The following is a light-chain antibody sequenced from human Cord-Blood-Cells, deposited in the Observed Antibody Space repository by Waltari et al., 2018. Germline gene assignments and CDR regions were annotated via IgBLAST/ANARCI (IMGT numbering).Light chain of an antibody. CDR1: QRISSY. J-gene: IGKJ4*01. CDR2: AAS. Sequence: DIQITESPSSLSASVGDRVHIPCRASQRISSYLNWYQQKPGKAPKLLIYAASSLQSSVPSRFSCSGSGTDFTLTFSSLQPENFATYYGQQSYRTPLLTFGGGTKVEIK. CDR3: QQSYRTPLLT. V-gene: IGKV1-39*01.